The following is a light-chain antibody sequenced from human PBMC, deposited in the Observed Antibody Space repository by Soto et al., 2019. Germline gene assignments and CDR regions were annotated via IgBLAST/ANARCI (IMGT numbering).Light chain of an antibody. Sequence: EIVLTQSPATLSLSPGERATLSCRASQSVGTYLAWYQHSPGQAPRLLIYEAANRATGIPARFSGSGSGTDFTLNSSSTEPVALAVYYCQQRYDWPNTFGQGTKLEIK. CDR1: QSVGTY. CDR2: EAA. J-gene: IGKJ2*01. CDR3: QQRYDWPNT. V-gene: IGKV3-11*01.